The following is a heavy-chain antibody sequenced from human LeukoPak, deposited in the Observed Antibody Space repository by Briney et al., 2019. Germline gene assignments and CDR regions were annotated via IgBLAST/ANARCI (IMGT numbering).Heavy chain of an antibody. Sequence: SETLSLTCAVYGGSFSGYYWSWIRQPPGKGLEWIGEINHSGGTNYNPSLKSRVTISVDTSKNQFSLKLSSVTAADTAVYYCARGADYGARLHYWGQGTLVTVSS. CDR2: INHSGGT. D-gene: IGHD4-17*01. V-gene: IGHV4-34*01. J-gene: IGHJ4*02. CDR3: ARGADYGARLHY. CDR1: GGSFSGYY.